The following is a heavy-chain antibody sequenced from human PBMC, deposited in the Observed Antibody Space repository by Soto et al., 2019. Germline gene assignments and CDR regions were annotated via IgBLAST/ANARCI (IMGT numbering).Heavy chain of an antibody. CDR2: ISGGGGST. CDR3: AKRTVGWYFDL. J-gene: IGHJ2*01. V-gene: IGHV3-23*01. Sequence: EVQLLESGGGLVQPGGSLRLSCAASGSTFSAYALNWFGRAPGKGLEWVSVISGGGGSTYYADAVKGRFTISRDNSKNTLYLQMNSLRAEDTAVYYCAKRTVGWYFDLWGRGTLVTVSS. CDR1: GSTFSAYA. D-gene: IGHD4-17*01.